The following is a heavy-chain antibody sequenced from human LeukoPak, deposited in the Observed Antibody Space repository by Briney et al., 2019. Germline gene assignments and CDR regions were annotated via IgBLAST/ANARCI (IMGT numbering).Heavy chain of an antibody. J-gene: IGHJ4*02. CDR2: INANSGGT. V-gene: IGHV1-2*02. Sequence: GASVKVSCKASGYTFTGFHMHWVRQAPGQGLEWTGWINANSGGTSYAQKFQGRVTVTRDTSISTAYMELTRLTSDDTAAYYCARDPIDGYYYFDYWGQGTLVTVSS. CDR3: ARDPIDGYYYFDY. CDR1: GYTFTGFH. D-gene: IGHD5-24*01.